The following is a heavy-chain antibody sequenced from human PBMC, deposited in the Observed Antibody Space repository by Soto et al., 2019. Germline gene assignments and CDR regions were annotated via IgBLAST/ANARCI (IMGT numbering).Heavy chain of an antibody. CDR1: GFTFSDYY. V-gene: IGHV3-11*01. J-gene: IGHJ3*02. CDR2: ISSSGSTI. D-gene: IGHD1-26*01. Sequence: GGSLRLSCAASGFTFSDYYMSWIRQAPGKGLEWVSYISSSGSTIYYADSVKGRFTISRDNAKNSLYLQMNSLRAEDTAVYYCASISVSRSVGAIDAFDIWGQGTMVTVSS. CDR3: ASISVSRSVGAIDAFDI.